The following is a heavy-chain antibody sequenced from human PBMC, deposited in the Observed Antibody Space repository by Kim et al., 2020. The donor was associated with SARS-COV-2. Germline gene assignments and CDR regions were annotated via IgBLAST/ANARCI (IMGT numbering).Heavy chain of an antibody. CDR3: ARGLAAAGFDAFDI. V-gene: IGHV3-30*01. J-gene: IGHJ3*02. D-gene: IGHD6-13*01. Sequence: ADPVKGRFTTSRDNSKNTLYLQMNSLRAEDTAVYYCARGLAAAGFDAFDIWGQGTMVTVSS.